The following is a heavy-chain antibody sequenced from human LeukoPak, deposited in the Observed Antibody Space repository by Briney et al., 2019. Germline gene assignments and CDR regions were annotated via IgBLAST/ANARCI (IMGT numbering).Heavy chain of an antibody. J-gene: IGHJ3*02. V-gene: IGHV1-3*01. Sequence: ASVKVSCKTSGYTFTTCAVHWVRQAPGQRLEWMGWIHADSGDTKYSQKLQGRVAIARDTSASTIYMELTSLRIEDTAVYFCTIGLAGDWDAFDIWGLGTMVTVSS. D-gene: IGHD6-19*01. CDR1: GYTFTTCA. CDR3: TIGLAGDWDAFDI. CDR2: IHADSGDT.